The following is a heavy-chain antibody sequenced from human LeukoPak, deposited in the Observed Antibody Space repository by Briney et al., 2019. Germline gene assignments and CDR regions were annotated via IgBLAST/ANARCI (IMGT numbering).Heavy chain of an antibody. CDR3: ARYSGYDWESVDALDI. D-gene: IGHD5-12*01. CDR2: IYHSGST. Sequence: SETLSLTCAVSGGSISSSNWWSWVRQPPGKGLEWIGEIYHSGSTNYNPSLKSRVTISVDKSKNQFSLKLSSVTAADTAVYYCARYSGYDWESVDALDIWGRGTMVTVSS. CDR1: GGSISSSNW. V-gene: IGHV4-4*02. J-gene: IGHJ3*02.